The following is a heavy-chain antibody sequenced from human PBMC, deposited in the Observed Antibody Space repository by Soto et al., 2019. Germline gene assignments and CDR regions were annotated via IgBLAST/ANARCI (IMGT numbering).Heavy chain of an antibody. V-gene: IGHV5-51*01. CDR1: GNTFTTYS. D-gene: IGHD2-21*01. CDR2: IYPGDSET. Sequence: PGESLKISCEVSGNTFTTYSIGWVRQMPGKGLEWMGSIYPGDSETAYSPSFEGQVTISADKSTTTAYLQWSSLKASDTAMYYCARGTVIHGYYCGMDVWGQGTTVTVSS. CDR3: ARGTVIHGYYCGMDV. J-gene: IGHJ6*02.